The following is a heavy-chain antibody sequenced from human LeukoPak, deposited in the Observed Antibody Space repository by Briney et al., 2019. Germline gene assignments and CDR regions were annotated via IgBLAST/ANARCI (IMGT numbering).Heavy chain of an antibody. CDR3: ARAGEGSPAYSFDY. Sequence: GGSLRLSCAASGFTFSSYSMNWVRQAPGKGPEWVSYISSSSCAIYYTDSVKGRVTISRDNGKNSLYLQMNSLRAEDTAVYYCARAGEGSPAYSFDYWGQGTLVTVSS. J-gene: IGHJ4*02. CDR1: GFTFSSYS. CDR2: ISSSSCAI. V-gene: IGHV3-48*04. D-gene: IGHD3-16*01.